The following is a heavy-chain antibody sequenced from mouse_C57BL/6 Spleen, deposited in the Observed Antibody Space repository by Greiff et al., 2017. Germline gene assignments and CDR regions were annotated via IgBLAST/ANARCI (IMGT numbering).Heavy chain of an antibody. CDR3: ARGAYYYGSSSYYFDY. J-gene: IGHJ2*01. V-gene: IGHV1-64*01. D-gene: IGHD1-1*01. CDR1: GYTFTSYW. Sequence: VQLQQPGAELVKPGASVKLSCKASGYTFTSYWMHWVKQRPGQGLEWIGMIHPNSGSTNYNEKFKSKATLTVDKSSSTAYRQLSSLTSEDSAVYYCARGAYYYGSSSYYFDYWGQGTTLTVSS. CDR2: IHPNSGST.